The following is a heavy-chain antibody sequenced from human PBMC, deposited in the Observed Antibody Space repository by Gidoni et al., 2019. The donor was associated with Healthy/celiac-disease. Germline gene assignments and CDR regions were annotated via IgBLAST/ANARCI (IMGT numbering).Heavy chain of an antibody. V-gene: IGHV3-30*18. D-gene: IGHD3-3*01. CDR2: ISYDGSNK. Sequence: QVQLVESGGGVVQPGRSLRLSCAASGFTFSSYGMPWVRQAPGKGLEWVAVISYDGSNKYYADSVKGRFTISRDNSKNTLYLQMNSLRAEDTAVYYCAKESGKGYYDFWSGYYTGWFDPWGQGTLVTVSS. CDR1: GFTFSSYG. J-gene: IGHJ5*02. CDR3: AKESGKGYYDFWSGYYTGWFDP.